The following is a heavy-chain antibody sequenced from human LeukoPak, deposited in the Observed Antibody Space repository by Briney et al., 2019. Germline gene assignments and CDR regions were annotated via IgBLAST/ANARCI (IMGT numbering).Heavy chain of an antibody. CDR3: ARGPPNYYDSSGYFYL. CDR1: GFTFNNFK. D-gene: IGHD3-22*01. CDR2: ISIGGNTI. V-gene: IGHV3-48*03. Sequence: GGSLRLSCAASGFTFNNFKMNWVRQAPGKGLEWVSYISIGGNTIYYADSVKGRFTISRDNAKLLVYVQIDSLRAEDTALYFCARGPPNYYDSSGYFYLWGQGTLVTVSS. J-gene: IGHJ4*02.